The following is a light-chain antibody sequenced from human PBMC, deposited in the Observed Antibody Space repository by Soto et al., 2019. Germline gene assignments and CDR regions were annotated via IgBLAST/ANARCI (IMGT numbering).Light chain of an antibody. CDR3: HQYNHWLTWT. Sequence: EIVLTQSPSTLSLSPGERATLSCRASQSVNRYLAWYQQKPGQAPRLLIYDTSNRATGIPARFSGSGSGTEFTLTISSLQSEDFAVYYCHQYNHWLTWTFGQGTKVDIK. CDR1: QSVNRY. J-gene: IGKJ1*01. V-gene: IGKV3-11*01. CDR2: DTS.